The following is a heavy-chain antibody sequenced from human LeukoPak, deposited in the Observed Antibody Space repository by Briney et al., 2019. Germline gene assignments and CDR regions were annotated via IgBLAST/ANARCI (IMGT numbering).Heavy chain of an antibody. Sequence: SETLSLTCTVSGGSISSYYWSWIRQPPGKGLEWIGYIYYSGSTNYNPSLKSRVTISVDTSKNQFSLKLSSVTAADTAVYYCARDLVDSSSWLFDYWGQGTLVTVSS. V-gene: IGHV4-59*01. CDR1: GGSISSYY. CDR3: ARDLVDSSSWLFDY. D-gene: IGHD6-13*01. CDR2: IYYSGST. J-gene: IGHJ4*02.